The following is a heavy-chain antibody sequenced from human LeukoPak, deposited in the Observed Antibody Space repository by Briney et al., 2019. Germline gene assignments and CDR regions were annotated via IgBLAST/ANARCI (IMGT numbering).Heavy chain of an antibody. V-gene: IGHV1-2*02. CDR3: ARDRYGDGFAHFDY. J-gene: IGHJ4*02. Sequence: GASVRVSCKPSGYIFTAYAMHWVREAAGQALEWMGWITPSDGAYYAQKFQGRVTMTRDTSMSTAYMDLNRLTSDDTAVYFCARDRYGDGFAHFDYWGQGTLVTVSS. CDR1: GYIFTAYA. CDR2: ITPSDGA. D-gene: IGHD5-24*01.